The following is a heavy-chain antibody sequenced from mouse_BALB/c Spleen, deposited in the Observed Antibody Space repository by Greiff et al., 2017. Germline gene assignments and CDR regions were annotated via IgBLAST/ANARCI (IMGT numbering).Heavy chain of an antibody. Sequence: VQLQQSGAELVKPGASVKMSCKAFGYTFTTYPLEWMKQNHGKSLEWIGNFHPYNDDTKYNEMFKGKATLTVDTSSSTAYIQLSSLSSEDSAVYFCARRGYDGFAYWGQGTLVTVSA. V-gene: IGHV1-47*01. CDR3: ARRGYDGFAY. J-gene: IGHJ3*01. D-gene: IGHD2-2*01. CDR1: GYTFTTYP. CDR2: FHPYNDDT.